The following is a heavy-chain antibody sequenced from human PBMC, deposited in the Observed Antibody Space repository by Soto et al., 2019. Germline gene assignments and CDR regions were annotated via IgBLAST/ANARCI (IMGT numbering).Heavy chain of an antibody. CDR1: GFTVSSNY. CDR2: IYSGGST. CDR3: ATDSYYYDSSGYFRY. Sequence: GGSLRLSCAASGFTVSSNYMSWVRQAPGKGLEWVSVIYSGGSTYYADSVKGRFTISRDNSKNTLYLQMNSLRAEDTAVYYCATDSYYYDSSGYFRYWGQGTLVTVSS. V-gene: IGHV3-66*01. J-gene: IGHJ4*02. D-gene: IGHD3-22*01.